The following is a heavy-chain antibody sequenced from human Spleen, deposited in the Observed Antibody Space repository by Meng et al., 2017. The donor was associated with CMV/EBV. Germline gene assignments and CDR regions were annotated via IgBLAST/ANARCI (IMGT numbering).Heavy chain of an antibody. Sequence: GSLRLSCAVYGGSFSGYYWSWIRQPPGKGLEWIGEINHSGSTNYNPSLKSRVTISVDTSKNQFSLKLSSVTAADTAVYYCARDMGSSGWYDYWGQGTLVTVSS. CDR3: ARDMGSSGWYDY. V-gene: IGHV4-34*01. CDR2: INHSGST. J-gene: IGHJ4*02. D-gene: IGHD6-19*01. CDR1: GGSFSGYY.